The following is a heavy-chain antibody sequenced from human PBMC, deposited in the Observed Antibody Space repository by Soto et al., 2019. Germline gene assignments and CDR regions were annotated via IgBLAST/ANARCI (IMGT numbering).Heavy chain of an antibody. Sequence: GGSLIISCAASGFTFSSYAMHWVRQAPGKGLEWVAVISYDGSNKYYSDSVKGRFTISRDNSKAILYLQMNSLRAEDTAVYYCAAWAEGATEVHWGQGTLVTVSS. CDR1: GFTFSSYA. CDR2: ISYDGSNK. J-gene: IGHJ4*02. D-gene: IGHD2-15*01. V-gene: IGHV3-30-3*01. CDR3: AAWAEGATEVH.